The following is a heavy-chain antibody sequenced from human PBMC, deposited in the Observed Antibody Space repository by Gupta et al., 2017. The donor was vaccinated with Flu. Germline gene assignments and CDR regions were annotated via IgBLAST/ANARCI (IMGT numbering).Heavy chain of an antibody. CDR3: AKHGPAAWADY. J-gene: IGHJ4*02. Sequence: EVQLLESGGGLVQPGGSLRLSCAASGFTFGRYAMTWVRQAPGKGLEWVSAISGSGGSTYYADSVRGRFTISRDNSKNTLYLQMNSLRAEDTAVYYCAKHGPAAWADYWGQGTLVTVSS. CDR1: GFTFGRYA. CDR2: ISGSGGST. V-gene: IGHV3-23*01. D-gene: IGHD2-2*01.